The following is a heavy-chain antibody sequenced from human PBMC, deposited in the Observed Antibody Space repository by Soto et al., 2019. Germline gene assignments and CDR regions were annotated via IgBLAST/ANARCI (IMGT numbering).Heavy chain of an antibody. D-gene: IGHD2-2*01. CDR2: INAGNGNT. V-gene: IGHV1-3*01. CDR3: ARDRSLTDIVVVPAAIYGMDV. J-gene: IGHJ6*02. Sequence: ASVKVSCKASGYTFTSYAMHWVRQAPGQRLEWMGWINAGNGNTKYSQKFQGRVTITRDTSASTAYMELSSLRSEDTAVYYCARDRSLTDIVVVPAAIYGMDVWGQGTTVTVS. CDR1: GYTFTSYA.